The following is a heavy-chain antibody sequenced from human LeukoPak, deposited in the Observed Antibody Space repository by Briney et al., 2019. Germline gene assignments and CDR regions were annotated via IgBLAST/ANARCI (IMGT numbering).Heavy chain of an antibody. CDR2: IYYSGST. CDR3: AREGKCSGGSCYSRGFDY. Sequence: ASETLSLTCTVSGGSISSYYWSWIRQPPGKGLEWIGYIYYSGSTNYNPSLKSRVTISVDTSKNQFSLKLSSVTAADTAVYYCAREGKCSGGSCYSRGFDYWGQGTLVTVSS. V-gene: IGHV4-59*01. CDR1: GGSISSYY. D-gene: IGHD2-15*01. J-gene: IGHJ4*02.